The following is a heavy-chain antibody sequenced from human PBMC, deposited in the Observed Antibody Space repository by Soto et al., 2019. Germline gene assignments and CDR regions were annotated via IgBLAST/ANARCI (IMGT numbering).Heavy chain of an antibody. Sequence: QITLKESDPTLVKPTQTLTLTCTFSGLSLNTRGVGVGWIRQPPGEALEWLALIYWDDDKRYSPSLKSRLTITKDTYKRQVVRTVTNMDPVDTGTFYCAHRTYYGSGSFDYWGQGTLVTVSS. CDR2: IYWDDDK. V-gene: IGHV2-5*02. D-gene: IGHD3-10*01. CDR1: GLSLNTRGVG. CDR3: AHRTYYGSGSFDY. J-gene: IGHJ4*02.